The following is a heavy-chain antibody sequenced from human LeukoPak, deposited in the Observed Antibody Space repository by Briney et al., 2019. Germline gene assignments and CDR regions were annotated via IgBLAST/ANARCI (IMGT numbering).Heavy chain of an antibody. J-gene: IGHJ4*02. D-gene: IGHD5-24*01. CDR3: VWGDGYNLDFDY. V-gene: IGHV4-39*01. CDR1: GGSISSSSYY. CDR2: IYYSGST. Sequence: PSETLSLTCTVSGGSISSSSYYWGWIRQPPGKGLEWIGSIYYSGSTYYNPSLKSRVTISVDTSKNQFSLKLSSVTAADTAVYYCVWGDGYNLDFDYWGQGTLVTVSS.